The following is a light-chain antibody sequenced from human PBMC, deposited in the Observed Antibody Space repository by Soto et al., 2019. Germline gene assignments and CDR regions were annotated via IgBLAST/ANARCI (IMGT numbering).Light chain of an antibody. CDR3: QQYGSSYRT. CDR1: QSVNNNY. V-gene: IGKV3-20*01. J-gene: IGKJ1*01. Sequence: EIVLTQSPGTLSLSPGERATLSCRASQSVNNNYLAWYQQKPGQAPRLLIYGASSRATGIPDRFSGSGSGTDLTLTISRLEPEDFAVYYCQQYGSSYRTFGQGTKGDI. CDR2: GAS.